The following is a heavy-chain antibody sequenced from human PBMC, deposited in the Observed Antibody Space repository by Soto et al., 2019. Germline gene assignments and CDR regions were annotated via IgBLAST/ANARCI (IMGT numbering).Heavy chain of an antibody. CDR1: GFTFSSYA. J-gene: IGHJ4*02. CDR3: ARAGGIPVPGSHLDY. Sequence: EVQLLESGGGSGQPGGSLRLSCATSGFTFSSYAMNWVRQAPGKGLEWVSAISGSGGSTNYADSVEGRFTISRDNSKNTLYLQMSSLRAEDTAVYYCARAGGIPVPGSHLDYWGQGTLVTVSS. V-gene: IGHV3-23*01. D-gene: IGHD6-19*01. CDR2: ISGSGGST.